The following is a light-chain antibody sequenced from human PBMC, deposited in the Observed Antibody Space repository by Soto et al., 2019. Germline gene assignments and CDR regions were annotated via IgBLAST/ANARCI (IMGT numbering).Light chain of an antibody. CDR3: QQFDSPPLT. V-gene: IGKV1-33*01. J-gene: IGKJ5*01. Sequence: DIQMTQSPSSLSASVGDRVTIICQASQDITNYLNWYQQKPGKAPKLLIHDSSNLETGVPSRFRGSGSGTYFSFTISSLQPEDIATYFCQQFDSPPLTFGQGTRLEIK. CDR1: QDITNY. CDR2: DSS.